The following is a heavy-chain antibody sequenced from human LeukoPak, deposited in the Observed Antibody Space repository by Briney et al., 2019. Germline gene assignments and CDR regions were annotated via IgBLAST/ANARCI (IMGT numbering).Heavy chain of an antibody. Sequence: GRSLRLSCAASGFTLDDYAMHWVRQGSGKGLEWVSSISWNSGSIGYVDSVKGRFTISRDNAKNSLYLQMNSLKPEDTALYYCVKGSGGIVGAKSYLDDWGQGTLVTVSS. CDR2: ISWNSGSI. D-gene: IGHD1-26*01. CDR3: VKGSGGIVGAKSYLDD. J-gene: IGHJ4*02. V-gene: IGHV3-9*01. CDR1: GFTLDDYA.